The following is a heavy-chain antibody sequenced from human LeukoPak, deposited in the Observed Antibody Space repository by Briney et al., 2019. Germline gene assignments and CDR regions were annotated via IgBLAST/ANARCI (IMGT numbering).Heavy chain of an antibody. CDR3: ASASRVEYFQH. Sequence: ASVKVSCKASGGTFSSYAISWVRRAAGQGLEWMGRIIPILGIANYAQKFQGRVTITADKSTSTAYMELSSLRSEDTAVYYCASASRVEYFQHWGQGTLVTVSS. D-gene: IGHD6-13*01. J-gene: IGHJ1*01. V-gene: IGHV1-69*04. CDR1: GGTFSSYA. CDR2: IIPILGIA.